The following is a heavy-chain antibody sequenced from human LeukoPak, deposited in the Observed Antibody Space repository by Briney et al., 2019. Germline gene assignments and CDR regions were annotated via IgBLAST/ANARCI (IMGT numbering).Heavy chain of an antibody. CDR3: ARSGSVVYYYYYMDV. CDR1: GYTFTSYA. Sequence: AASVKVSCKASGYTFTSYAMNWVRQAPGQGLEWMGWINTNTGNPTYAQGFTGRFVFSLDTSVSTAYLQISSLKAEDTAVYYCARSGSVVYYYYYMDVWGKGTTVTVSS. V-gene: IGHV7-4-1*02. CDR2: INTNTGNP. D-gene: IGHD2-15*01. J-gene: IGHJ6*03.